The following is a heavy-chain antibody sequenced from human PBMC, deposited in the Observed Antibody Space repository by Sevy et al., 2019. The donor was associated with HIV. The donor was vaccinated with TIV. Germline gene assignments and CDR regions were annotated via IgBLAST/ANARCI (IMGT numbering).Heavy chain of an antibody. D-gene: IGHD2-8*01. V-gene: IGHV3-48*02. CDR2: ISSSSSTI. CDR1: GFTFSSYS. Sequence: GGSLRLSCAASGFTFSSYSMNWVRQAPGKGLEWVSYISSSSSTIYYADSVKGRFTISRDNAKNSLYLKMNSLRDEDTAVYDCARDRFRYCTNGVCYPNKRDYWGQGTLVTVSS. CDR3: ARDRFRYCTNGVCYPNKRDY. J-gene: IGHJ4*02.